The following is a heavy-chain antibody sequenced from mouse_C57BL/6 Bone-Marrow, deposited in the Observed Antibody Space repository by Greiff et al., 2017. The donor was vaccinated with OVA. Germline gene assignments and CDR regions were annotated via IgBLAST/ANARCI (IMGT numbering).Heavy chain of an antibody. J-gene: IGHJ1*03. CDR1: GYTFTSYW. CDR3: AYYDYWYFDV. V-gene: IGHV1-50*01. CDR2: IDPSDSYT. Sequence: QVQLKQPGAELVKPGASVKLSCKASGYTFTSYWMQWVKQRPGQGLEWIGEIDPSDSYTNYNQKFKGKATLTVDTSSSTAYMQLSSLTSEDSAVYYCAYYDYWYFDVWGTGTTVTVSS. D-gene: IGHD2-4*01.